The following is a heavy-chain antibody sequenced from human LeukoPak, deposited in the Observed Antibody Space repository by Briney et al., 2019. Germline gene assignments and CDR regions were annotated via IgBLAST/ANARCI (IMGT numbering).Heavy chain of an antibody. V-gene: IGHV4-39*01. D-gene: IGHD6-6*01. CDR1: GGSISSSSYY. CDR2: IYYSGST. Sequence: SETLSLTCTVSGGSISSSSYYWGWIRQPPGKGLEWIGSIYYSGSTYYNPSLKSRVTISVDTSKNQFSLKLSSVTAADTAVYYCARHRSSVVPATAWFDPWGQGTLVTVSS. CDR3: ARHRSSVVPATAWFDP. J-gene: IGHJ5*02.